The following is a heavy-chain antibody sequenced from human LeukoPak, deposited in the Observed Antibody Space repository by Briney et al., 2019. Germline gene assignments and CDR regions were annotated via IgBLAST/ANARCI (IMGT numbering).Heavy chain of an antibody. Sequence: PSETLSLTCTVSGGSISSYYWSWIRQPPGKGLEGSGYIYYSGSTNYNPSLKSRVTISVDTSKNQFPLKLSSVTAADTAVYYCARAVRRGRFLEDRRWFDPWGQGTLVTVSS. D-gene: IGHD3-3*01. CDR3: ARAVRRGRFLEDRRWFDP. CDR2: IYYSGST. CDR1: GGSISSYY. J-gene: IGHJ5*02. V-gene: IGHV4-59*01.